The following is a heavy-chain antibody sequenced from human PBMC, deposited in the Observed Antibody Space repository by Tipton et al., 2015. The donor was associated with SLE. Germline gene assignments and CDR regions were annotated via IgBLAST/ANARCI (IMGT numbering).Heavy chain of an antibody. D-gene: IGHD6-13*01. J-gene: IGHJ4*02. CDR2: IYTNGNT. V-gene: IGHV4-61*02. CDR1: GDSISSASYF. CDR3: ARAPGLGAAGGGF. Sequence: TLSLTCTVSGDSISSASYFWSWIRQPAGKGLEWIGRIYTNGNTNYNPSLKSRVTISLDTPKNQFSLRLSSVTAADTAVYYCARAPGLGAAGGGFWGQGTLVTVSS.